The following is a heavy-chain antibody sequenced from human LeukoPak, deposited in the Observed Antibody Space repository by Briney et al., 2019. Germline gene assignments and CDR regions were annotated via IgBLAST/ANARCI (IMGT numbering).Heavy chain of an antibody. Sequence: PGGSLRLSCAASGFTFSSYAMHWVRQAPGKGLEYVSAISSNGGSTYYANSVKGRFTISRDNSKNTLYLQMGSLRAEDMAVYYCASLPWIQLWNHYWGQGTLVTVSS. CDR1: GFTFSSYA. D-gene: IGHD5-18*01. CDR2: ISSNGGST. J-gene: IGHJ4*02. V-gene: IGHV3-64*01. CDR3: ASLPWIQLWNHY.